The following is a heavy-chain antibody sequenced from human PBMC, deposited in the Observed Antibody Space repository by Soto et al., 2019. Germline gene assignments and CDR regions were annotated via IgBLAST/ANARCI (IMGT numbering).Heavy chain of an antibody. CDR3: AVYSGYSNSFFDA. V-gene: IGHV4-30-4*01. CDR1: GGSFNSGDYH. J-gene: IGHJ4*02. CDR2: IYYSGGT. Sequence: SETLSLTCTVSGGSFNSGDYHWNWIRQAPEKGLEWIGYIYYSGGTYYNPSLKSRLLISVDPYKNKFSLTLSSVTAADTAVYYCAVYSGYSNSFFDAWGPGTLVTVSS. D-gene: IGHD3-22*01.